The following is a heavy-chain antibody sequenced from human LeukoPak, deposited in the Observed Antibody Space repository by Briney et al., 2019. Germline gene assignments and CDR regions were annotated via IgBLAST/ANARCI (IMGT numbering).Heavy chain of an antibody. Sequence: GGSLRLSCAASGFIFNNAWMSWVRQAPGKGLEWVAFIRYDGSNKYYADSVKGRFTISRDNSKNTLYLQMNSLRAEDTAVYYCAKGMVYATDLLDYWGQGTLVTVSS. CDR3: AKGMVYATDLLDY. J-gene: IGHJ4*02. V-gene: IGHV3-30*02. CDR1: GFIFNNAW. D-gene: IGHD2-8*01. CDR2: IRYDGSNK.